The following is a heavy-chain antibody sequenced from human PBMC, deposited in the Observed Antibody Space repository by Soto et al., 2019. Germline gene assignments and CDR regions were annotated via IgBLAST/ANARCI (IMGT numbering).Heavy chain of an antibody. V-gene: IGHV3-9*01. CDR1: GFTFEDYA. Sequence: PGGSLRLSCAASGFTFEDYAMHWVRQVPGKGPEWVSGISWNSANIVYADSVKGRFTISRDNAKNSLYLQMNSLRAEDTALYYCTKGVVGATMARFRGYFDRWGQGSLVTVSS. CDR3: TKGVVGATMARFRGYFDR. CDR2: ISWNSANI. J-gene: IGHJ4*02. D-gene: IGHD1-26*01.